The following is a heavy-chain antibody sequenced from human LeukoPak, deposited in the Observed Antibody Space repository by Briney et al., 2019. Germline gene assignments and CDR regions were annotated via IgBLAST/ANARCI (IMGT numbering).Heavy chain of an antibody. CDR1: GFTFSSYS. D-gene: IGHD6-19*01. Sequence: PGGSLRLSCAASGFTFSSYSMNWVRQAPGKGLEWVSSISSSSSYIYFADSVKGRFTISRDNAKNTLYLQMNSLRAEDTAVYYCAKFRRGTAVAGDYFDYWGQGTLVTVSS. J-gene: IGHJ4*02. V-gene: IGHV3-21*04. CDR2: ISSSSSYI. CDR3: AKFRRGTAVAGDYFDY.